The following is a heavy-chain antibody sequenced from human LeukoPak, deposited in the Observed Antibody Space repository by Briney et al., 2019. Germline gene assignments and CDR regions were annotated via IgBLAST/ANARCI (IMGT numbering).Heavy chain of an antibody. Sequence: GGSLRLSCAASGFTFSDYYMSWIRQAPGKGLEWVSYISSSGSTIYYADSVKGRFTISRDNAKNSLYLQMNSLRAGDTAVYYCARADLRGYSLDYWGQGTLVTVSS. D-gene: IGHD5-18*01. CDR3: ARADLRGYSLDY. CDR2: ISSSGSTI. V-gene: IGHV3-11*04. J-gene: IGHJ4*02. CDR1: GFTFSDYY.